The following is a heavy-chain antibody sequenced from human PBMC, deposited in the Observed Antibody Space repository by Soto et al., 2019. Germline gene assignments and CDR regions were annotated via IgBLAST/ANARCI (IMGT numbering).Heavy chain of an antibody. CDR3: AKVSSSAYAGFFDL. CDR1: GFTFSRHA. V-gene: IGHV3-23*01. D-gene: IGHD6-6*01. Sequence: EVQLLESGGGLVQPGGSLRLSCTASGFTFSRHAMTWVRKAPGKGLEWVSGLSDSGGSIYYADSVKGRFTISRDNSMNTLYLQMNTLRAEDTAIYYSAKVSSSAYAGFFDLWGQGTLVTVSS. CDR2: LSDSGGSI. J-gene: IGHJ4*02.